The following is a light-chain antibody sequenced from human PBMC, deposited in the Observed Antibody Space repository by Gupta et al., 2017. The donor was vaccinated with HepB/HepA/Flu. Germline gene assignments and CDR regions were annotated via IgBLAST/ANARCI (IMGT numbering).Light chain of an antibody. Sequence: QSALTQPASVSGPPGQSITISCTGTSNDIGAYNYVSWYQHHLGKAPIHSISDVSNRPSGVAECLSCSKYAKNDSLTISGLEADDEAYYYYSSHTPSVFFGTGTKVSVL. V-gene: IGLV2-14*03. CDR2: DVS. CDR1: SNDIGAYNY. J-gene: IGLJ1*01. CDR3: SSHTPSVF.